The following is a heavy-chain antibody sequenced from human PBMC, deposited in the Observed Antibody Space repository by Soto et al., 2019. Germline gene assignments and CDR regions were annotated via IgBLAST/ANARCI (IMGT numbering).Heavy chain of an antibody. Sequence: QLHLVQSGAVVKKPGASVTVSCSASGYPVTAYYMHWVRQAPGRGLEWMGGINPATGAAKYTQTFRGRGTMTRDTSTSTVFMELSGLTSEDTAVFYGARGGGVGVAGSAAFDMWGQGTLVTVSS. J-gene: IGHJ3*02. V-gene: IGHV1-2*02. D-gene: IGHD3-3*01. CDR1: GYPVTAYY. CDR3: ARGGGVGVAGSAAFDM. CDR2: INPATGAA.